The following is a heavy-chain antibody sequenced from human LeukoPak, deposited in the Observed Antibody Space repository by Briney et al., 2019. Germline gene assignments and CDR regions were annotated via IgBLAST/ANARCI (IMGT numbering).Heavy chain of an antibody. J-gene: IGHJ4*02. CDR2: IWYDGSNK. D-gene: IGHD6-13*01. V-gene: IGHV3-33*06. Sequence: GGSLRLSCSASGFTFSSYGMHWVRQAPGKGLEWVAVIWYDGSNKYYADSVKGRFTISRDNSKNTLSLQMNSLRAEDTAVYYCAKDAAPKAAAGKGDYWGQGTLVTVSS. CDR1: GFTFSSYG. CDR3: AKDAAPKAAAGKGDY.